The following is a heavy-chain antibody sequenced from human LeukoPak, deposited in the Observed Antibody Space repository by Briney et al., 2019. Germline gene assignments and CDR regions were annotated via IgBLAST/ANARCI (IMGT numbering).Heavy chain of an antibody. D-gene: IGHD1-1*01. CDR2: INPSGGST. CDR1: GYTFTSYY. CDR3: ARGSGTPELYYYYYYMDV. V-gene: IGHV1-46*01. J-gene: IGHJ6*03. Sequence: ASVKVSCKASGYTFTSYYMHWVRQAPGQGLEWMGIINPSGGSTSYAQKFQGRVTMTRDTSTSTVYMELSSLRSEDTAVYHCARGSGTPELYYYYYYMDVWGKGTTVTVSS.